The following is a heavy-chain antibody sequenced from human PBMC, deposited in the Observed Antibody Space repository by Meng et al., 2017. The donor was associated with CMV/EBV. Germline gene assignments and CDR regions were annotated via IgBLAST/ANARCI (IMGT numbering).Heavy chain of an antibody. V-gene: IGHV1-46*01. CDR1: GYTVTSYY. Sequence: ASVKVSCKASGYTVTSYYMHWVRQAPGQGLEWTGIINPSGGSTSYAQKFQGRVTMTRDTSTSTVYMELSSLRSEDTAVYYCARAGDGDAHFDYWGQGTLVTVSS. CDR2: INPSGGST. CDR3: ARAGDGDAHFDY. D-gene: IGHD4-17*01. J-gene: IGHJ4*02.